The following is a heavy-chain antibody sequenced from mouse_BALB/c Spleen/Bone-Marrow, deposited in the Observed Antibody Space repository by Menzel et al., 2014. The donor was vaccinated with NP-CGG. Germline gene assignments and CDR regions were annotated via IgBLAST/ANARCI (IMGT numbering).Heavy chain of an antibody. CDR1: GYTFTTHW. V-gene: IGHV1-7*01. Sequence: VQLQQSGTEPAKPGASVKMSCKASGYTFTTHWMHWVKQRPGQGLEWIGYINPSTGYTDYNQKFKDKATLTADKSSSTAYMQLISLTSEDSAVYYCVRSDYWGQGTTLTVSS. CDR3: VRSDY. CDR2: INPSTGYT. J-gene: IGHJ2*01.